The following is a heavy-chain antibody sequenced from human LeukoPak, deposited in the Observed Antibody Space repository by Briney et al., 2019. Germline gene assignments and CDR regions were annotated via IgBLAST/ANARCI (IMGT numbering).Heavy chain of an antibody. CDR1: GFTFRRHA. D-gene: IGHD3-3*01. J-gene: IGHJ4*02. CDR2: VKGRGVET. Sequence: GGSLRLSCTASGFTFRRHAMNWVRQAPGKGVEWVSSVKGRGVETYYADSVKGRFTISRDNSKNTLYLQMNSLRAEDTAVYLCAKEELGHFDFDLWGQGTLVSVSS. CDR3: AKEELGHFDFDL. V-gene: IGHV3-23*01.